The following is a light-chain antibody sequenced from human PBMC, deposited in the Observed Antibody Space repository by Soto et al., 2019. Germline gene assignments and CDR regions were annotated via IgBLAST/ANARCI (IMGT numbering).Light chain of an antibody. J-gene: IGLJ1*01. CDR1: SSDVGGYNY. Sequence: QSALTQPASVSGSPGQSITISCTGTSSDVGGYNYVSWYQQHPGKAPKLMIYEVSNRPSGVSNRFSGSRSGNTASLTISGLQADDEADYYCSSDTSSKTLGVVGTGTKLTVL. CDR3: SSDTSSKTLGV. CDR2: EVS. V-gene: IGLV2-14*01.